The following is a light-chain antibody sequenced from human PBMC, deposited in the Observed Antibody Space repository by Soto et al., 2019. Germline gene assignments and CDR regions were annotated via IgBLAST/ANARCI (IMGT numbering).Light chain of an antibody. J-gene: IGKJ4*01. Sequence: EIFMTQSPATLSVSPGEGATLSCRASQSISSNLAWYQQKPGQAPRLVIFDASTRATGIPDRFSGRGSGTDFTLTISSLQSEDSAVYFCQQYNDWPPITFGGGTMVDIK. CDR3: QQYNDWPPIT. CDR2: DAS. V-gene: IGKV3-15*01. CDR1: QSISSN.